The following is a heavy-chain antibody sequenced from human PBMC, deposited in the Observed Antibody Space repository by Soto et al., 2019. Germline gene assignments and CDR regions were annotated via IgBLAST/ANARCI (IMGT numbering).Heavy chain of an antibody. CDR1: GFTFSNYA. J-gene: IGHJ4*02. D-gene: IGHD3-22*01. V-gene: IGHV3-23*01. Sequence: PGGSLRLSCAASGFTFSNYAMSWVRQAPGKGLGWVSGIGGRGTSSYYADSVKGRFAISRDNSYNTLFLQLHSLRAEDTAVYYCAKSRYADSSGDYYDFWGQGTRVTVSS. CDR2: IGGRGTSS. CDR3: AKSRYADSSGDYYDF.